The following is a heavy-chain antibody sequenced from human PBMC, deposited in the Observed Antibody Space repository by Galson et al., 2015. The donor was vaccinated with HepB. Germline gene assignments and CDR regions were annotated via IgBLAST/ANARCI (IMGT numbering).Heavy chain of an antibody. V-gene: IGHV3-23*01. CDR3: AKGSPTSFYHYYMDV. D-gene: IGHD2/OR15-2a*01. CDR2: ISENEIST. CDR1: RLTLETYD. Sequence: SLRLSCAASRLTLETYDLSWVRQAPGRGLQWVSAISENEISTHYADPVKGRFTISRQKSKNMVFLQMNRLKVEDTAVYYCAKGSPTSFYHYYMDVWGKGSTVTGSS. J-gene: IGHJ6*03.